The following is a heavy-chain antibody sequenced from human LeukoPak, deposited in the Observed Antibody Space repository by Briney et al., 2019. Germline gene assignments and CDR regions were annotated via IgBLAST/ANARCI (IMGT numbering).Heavy chain of an antibody. CDR3: ARDSSGQD. CDR1: GFTFSSYS. J-gene: IGHJ4*02. V-gene: IGHV3-21*01. D-gene: IGHD3-22*01. Sequence: GGSLRLSCAASGFTFSSYSMNWVRQAPGKGLEWVSSIASSGAYLYYADSVKGRFTVSRDNAKNSLYMQMNSLRADDTAVYYCARDSSGQDWGQGTLVTVSS. CDR2: IASSGAYL.